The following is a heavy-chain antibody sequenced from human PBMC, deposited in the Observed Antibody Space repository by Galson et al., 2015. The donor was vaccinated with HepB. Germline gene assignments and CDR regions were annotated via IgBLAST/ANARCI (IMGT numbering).Heavy chain of an antibody. Sequence: SETLSLTCTVSGGSISSSRYYWSWIRQTPGKGLEWIGEISHSRSSNYNPSLKSRVTISVDTSKNQFSLNLTSMTAADTAVYYCARRGAARTRFGELLGGSGWFDPWGQGTLVSVSS. CDR2: ISHSRSS. D-gene: IGHD3-10*01. V-gene: IGHV4-39*07. CDR3: ARRGAARTRFGELLGGSGWFDP. CDR1: GGSISSSRYY. J-gene: IGHJ5*02.